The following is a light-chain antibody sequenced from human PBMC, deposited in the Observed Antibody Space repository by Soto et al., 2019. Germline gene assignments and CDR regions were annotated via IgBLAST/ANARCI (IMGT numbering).Light chain of an antibody. CDR2: GAS. V-gene: IGKV3-20*01. Sequence: EIVLTQSPGTLSLSPGGRATLSCRASRSVSSYLAWYQQKSGQAPRLLIYGASSRAAGIPDRFSGSGSGTDFTLTISRLEPEDFAVYYCQRYDSSLTFGQGTKVDI. J-gene: IGKJ1*01. CDR1: RSVSSY. CDR3: QRYDSSLT.